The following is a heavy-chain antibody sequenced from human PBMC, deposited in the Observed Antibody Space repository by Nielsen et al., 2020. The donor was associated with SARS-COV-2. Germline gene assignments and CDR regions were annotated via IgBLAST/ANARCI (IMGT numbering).Heavy chain of an antibody. J-gene: IGHJ3*02. Sequence: SETLSLTCTASGGSISSGGYYWGWIRQPPGKGLEWIGTIYYSGSVSYNPSLRSRVTISVDTSKKHFSLKLTSVTAADTAVYFCARGDIAVVPAAMFRGDDAFDIWGQGTMVRVSS. V-gene: IGHV4-39*02. CDR3: ARGDIAVVPAAMFRGDDAFDI. CDR2: IYYSGSV. D-gene: IGHD2-2*01. CDR1: GGSISSGGYY.